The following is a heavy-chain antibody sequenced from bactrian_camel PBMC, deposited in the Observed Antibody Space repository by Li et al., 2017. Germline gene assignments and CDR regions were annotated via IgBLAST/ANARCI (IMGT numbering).Heavy chain of an antibody. Sequence: HVQLVESGGGSVRPGGSLRLSCAASGNTAVINYMGWIRQSPGNEREVLGAIYTRDGTTHYADSVKGRFTISHDNANDTTFLQMNSLKPEDTAMYYCAARGGRTGCTFSILSSYGIWGQGTQVTVS. D-gene: IGHD3*01. CDR2: IYTRDGTT. CDR3: AARGGRTGCTFSILSSYGI. J-gene: IGHJ4*01. V-gene: IGHV3S54*01. CDR1: GNTAVINY.